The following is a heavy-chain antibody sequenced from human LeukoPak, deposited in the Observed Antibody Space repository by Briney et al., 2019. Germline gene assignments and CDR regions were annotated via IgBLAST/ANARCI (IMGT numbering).Heavy chain of an antibody. CDR3: ARWGDGYLQGFDS. CDR1: GYSFINFG. Sequence: ASVKVSCKASGYSFINFGLSWVRQAPGQRLEWVGWINAGNGNTEYSQKFQGRVTITRDTSASTAYMEVSSLRSEDTAVYYCARWGDGYLQGFDSWGQGTLVTVSS. V-gene: IGHV1-3*01. CDR2: INAGNGNT. D-gene: IGHD5-18*01. J-gene: IGHJ4*02.